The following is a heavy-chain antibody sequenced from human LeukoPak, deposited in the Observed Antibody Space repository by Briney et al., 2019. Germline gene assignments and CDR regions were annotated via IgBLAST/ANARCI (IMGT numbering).Heavy chain of an antibody. V-gene: IGHV1-2*02. CDR1: GYTFSGYY. CDR2: SSPNSGGA. CDR3: AREGDGLLSKDFDY. J-gene: IGHJ4*02. D-gene: IGHD2-15*01. Sequence: ASVKVSCEASGYTFSGYYIHWVRQAPGQGLEWMGYSSPNSGGANSAQKFRGRVTMTRDTSISTAYMELTRLGSDDTAVYYCAREGDGLLSKDFDYWGQGTLVTVSS.